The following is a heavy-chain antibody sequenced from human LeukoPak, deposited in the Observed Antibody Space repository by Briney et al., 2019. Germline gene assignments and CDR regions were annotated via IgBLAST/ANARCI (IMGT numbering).Heavy chain of an antibody. Sequence: SATPYLTCTVSGDALTGSTYYWGWIRQPPGTGLEWIGSMYYSGSTYSNASLKSRVTISADTSKNQFSLKLSPVTAADTATYYCARQYYDRTGYYYFDHWTQGTLVTVSS. CDR2: MYYSGST. J-gene: IGHJ4*02. CDR3: ARQYYDRTGYYYFDH. CDR1: GDALTGSTYY. V-gene: IGHV4-39*01. D-gene: IGHD3-22*01.